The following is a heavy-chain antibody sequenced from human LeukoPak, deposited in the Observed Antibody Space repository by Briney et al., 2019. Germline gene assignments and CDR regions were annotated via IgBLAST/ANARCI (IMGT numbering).Heavy chain of an antibody. CDR2: ISHTGTTM. CDR3: AREIAAAVNWFDP. J-gene: IGHJ5*02. V-gene: IGHV3-11*04. D-gene: IGHD6-6*01. Sequence: PGGSLRLSCAASGFTFSDHYMSWIRQAPGKGLEWVSYISHTGTTMYYADSVKGRFTLSRDNARNSLYLQMNSLRAEDTAVYYCAREIAAAVNWFDPWGQGTLVTVSS. CDR1: GFTFSDHY.